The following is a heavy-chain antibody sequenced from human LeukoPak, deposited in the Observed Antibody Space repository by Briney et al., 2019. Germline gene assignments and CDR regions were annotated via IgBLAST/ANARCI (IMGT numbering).Heavy chain of an antibody. Sequence: SETLSLTCTISGGSISSSSYYWGWIRQPPGKRLEWIASVHYSGSTYYNPSLKSRVTISVDTANSQFSLSLSSVTAADTAVYYCARRGRSGASYYFDYWGQGTLVTVSS. D-gene: IGHD1-26*01. J-gene: IGHJ4*02. CDR1: GGSISSSSYY. CDR2: VHYSGST. CDR3: ARRGRSGASYYFDY. V-gene: IGHV4-39*01.